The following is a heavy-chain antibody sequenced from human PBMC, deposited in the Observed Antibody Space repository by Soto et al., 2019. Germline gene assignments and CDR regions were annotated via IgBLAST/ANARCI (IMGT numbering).Heavy chain of an antibody. CDR3: ARGAQSSSFVDY. V-gene: IGHV1-3*01. D-gene: IGHD6-13*01. CDR2: INAGNGNT. CDR1: GYTFTSYA. J-gene: IGHJ4*02. Sequence: RASVKVSCKASGYTFTSYAMHWVRQAPGLRLEWMGWINAGNGNTKYSQKFQGRVTITRDTSASTAYMELSSLRSEDTAVYYCARGAQSSSFVDYWGQGTLVTVSS.